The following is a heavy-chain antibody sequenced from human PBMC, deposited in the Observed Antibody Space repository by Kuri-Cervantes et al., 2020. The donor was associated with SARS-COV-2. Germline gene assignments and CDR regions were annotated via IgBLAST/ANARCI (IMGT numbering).Heavy chain of an antibody. V-gene: IGHV4-30-2*03. CDR3: ARSGSGRYYNYYYGMDV. CDR2: FYYSGST. CDR1: GGSFSDYS. D-gene: IGHD3-10*01. J-gene: IGHJ6*02. Sequence: SQTPALTCAGFGGSFSDYSWTWIRQPPGKGLEWIGSFYYSGSTYYNPSLKSRVTISADTSKNQFPLKLISVTAADTAVYYCARSGSGRYYNYYYGMDVWGQGTTVTVSS.